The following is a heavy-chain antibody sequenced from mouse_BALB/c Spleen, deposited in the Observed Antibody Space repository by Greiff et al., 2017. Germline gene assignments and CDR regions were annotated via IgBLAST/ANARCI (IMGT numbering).Heavy chain of an antibody. D-gene: IGHD2-4*01. Sequence: QVQLKQSGAELARPGASVKMSCKASGYTFTSYTMHWVKQRPGQGLEWIGYINPSSGYTNYNQKFKDKATLTADKSSSTAYMQLSSLTSEDSAVYDCASPYDYDGAWFAYWGQGTLVTVSA. CDR1: GYTFTSYT. CDR2: INPSSGYT. V-gene: IGHV1-4*01. J-gene: IGHJ3*01. CDR3: ASPYDYDGAWFAY.